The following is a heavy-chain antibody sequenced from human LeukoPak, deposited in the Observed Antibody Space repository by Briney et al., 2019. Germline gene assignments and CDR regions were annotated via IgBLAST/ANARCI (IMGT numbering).Heavy chain of an antibody. V-gene: IGHV3-73*01. Sequence: LAGGSLRLSCSASGFTFSDSAMHWVRQASGKGLEWVGRIRSKTDNYATAYTASVNGRFTISRDDSKNTAYLQMNSLKTEDTAVYYCTRLVDGFHIWGQGTMVSVSS. CDR2: IRSKTDNYAT. CDR3: TRLVDGFHI. J-gene: IGHJ3*02. CDR1: GFTFSDSA.